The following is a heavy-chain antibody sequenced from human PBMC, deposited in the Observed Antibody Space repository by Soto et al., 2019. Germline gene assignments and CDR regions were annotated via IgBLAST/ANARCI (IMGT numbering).Heavy chain of an antibody. D-gene: IGHD2-2*01. J-gene: IGHJ5*02. CDR1: GYNFTQYR. CDR3: ARDLYSSSWFWFDP. Sequence: QVQLVQSGADVKKPGASVKISCKASGYNFTQYRIHWVRQAPGQRLEWMGWITAGDAKTEYSQKFQGRGTISRDISATTVYLDLDSLRSEDTAVYYGARDLYSSSWFWFDPWGRGTQVIVSS. CDR2: ITAGDAKT. V-gene: IGHV1-3*01.